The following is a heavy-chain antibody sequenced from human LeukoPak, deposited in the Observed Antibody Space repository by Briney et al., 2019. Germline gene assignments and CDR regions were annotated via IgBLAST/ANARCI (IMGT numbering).Heavy chain of an antibody. D-gene: IGHD6-6*01. CDR2: IIPIFGTA. Sequence: SVKVSCKASGGTFGSYAISWVRQAPGQGLEWMGGIIPIFGTANYAQKFQGRVTITADESTSTAYMELSSLRSEGTAVYYCAGAPSYPARHQYYFDYWGQGTLVTVSS. CDR3: AGAPSYPARHQYYFDY. J-gene: IGHJ4*02. V-gene: IGHV1-69*01. CDR1: GGTFGSYA.